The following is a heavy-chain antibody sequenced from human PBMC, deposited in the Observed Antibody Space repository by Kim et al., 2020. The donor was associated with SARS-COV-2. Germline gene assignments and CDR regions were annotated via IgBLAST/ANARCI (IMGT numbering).Heavy chain of an antibody. CDR3: ATDLDSSGYFLAY. Sequence: ASVKVSCRVSGYTLTALAIHWVRQAPGQGLEWMGGFDPENGETVYAPKFQGRLTLTEDTSTDTAYMELSSLRSEDTAVYYCATDLDSSGYFLAYWGQGAL. CDR1: GYTLTALA. V-gene: IGHV1-24*01. J-gene: IGHJ4*02. CDR2: FDPENGET. D-gene: IGHD3-22*01.